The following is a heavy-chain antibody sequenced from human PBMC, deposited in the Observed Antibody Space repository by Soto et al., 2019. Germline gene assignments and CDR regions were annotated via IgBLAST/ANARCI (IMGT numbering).Heavy chain of an antibody. CDR1: GGSISSHY. J-gene: IGHJ6*03. Sequence: SETLSLTCNVPGGSISSHYWSWIRQPPGKGLEWIGYIYYTGSTNYNPSLKSRVSISVDTSNNQFSLRLRSVTAADTAVYYCARPDNYFFYMDVWGKGTTVTVSS. CDR3: ARPDNYFFYMDV. CDR2: IYYTGST. V-gene: IGHV4-59*08.